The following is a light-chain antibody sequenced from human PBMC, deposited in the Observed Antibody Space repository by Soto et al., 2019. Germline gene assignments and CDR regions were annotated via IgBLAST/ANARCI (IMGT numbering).Light chain of an antibody. V-gene: IGKV4-1*01. Sequence: DIVMTQSPDSLAVSLGERATINCKSSQSVLFSSNNKNYLAWYQQKPGQPPKLLIYWASTRESRVPDRFSGSGSGTDFTLTISALQAEDVAVYYCQQYHTTPLSFGGGTKVEIK. J-gene: IGKJ4*01. CDR1: QSVLFSSNNKNY. CDR3: QQYHTTPLS. CDR2: WAS.